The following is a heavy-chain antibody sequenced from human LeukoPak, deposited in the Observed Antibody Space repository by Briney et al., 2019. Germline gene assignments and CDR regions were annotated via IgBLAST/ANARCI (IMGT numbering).Heavy chain of an antibody. V-gene: IGHV3-9*01. CDR2: ISWNSGSI. CDR1: GFTFDDYA. Sequence: PGGSLRLSCAASGFTFDDYAMHWVRQAPGKGLEWVSGISWNSGSIGYADSVKGRFTISRDNAKNSLYLQMNSLRAEDTALYYCAKVRVTGAFDYWGQGTLVTVSS. J-gene: IGHJ4*02. D-gene: IGHD4-4*01. CDR3: AKVRVTGAFDY.